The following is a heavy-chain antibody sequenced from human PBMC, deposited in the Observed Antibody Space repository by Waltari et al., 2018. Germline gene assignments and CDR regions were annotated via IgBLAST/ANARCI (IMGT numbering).Heavy chain of an antibody. CDR2: IIPIFGTA. J-gene: IGHJ6*02. D-gene: IGHD3-10*01. CDR1: GGTFSSYA. Sequence: QVQLVQSGAEVEKPGSSVKVSCKASGGTFSSYAISWVRQAPGHGLEWMGGIIPIFGTANYAQKFQGRVTITADESTSTAYMELSSLRSEDTAVYYCARSDITMVRGVRYYYGMDVWGQGTTVTVSS. CDR3: ARSDITMVRGVRYYYGMDV. V-gene: IGHV1-69*01.